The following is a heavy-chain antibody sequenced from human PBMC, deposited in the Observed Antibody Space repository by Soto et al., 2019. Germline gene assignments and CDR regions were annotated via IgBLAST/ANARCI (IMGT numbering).Heavy chain of an antibody. V-gene: IGHV3-9*01. CDR2: ISLNSGSI. CDR3: GTLGDPTELYFDF. J-gene: IGHJ2*01. CDR1: GFTFDDYA. D-gene: IGHD4-17*01. Sequence: EVQLVESGGGLVQPGRSLRLSCAASGFTFDDYAMHWVLQAPGKGLEWVSGISLNSGSIGYADSVKGRFTISGDNPKNSLYLQMNSLGAEDTAVYYCGTLGDPTELYFDFWGRGTLVTVSS.